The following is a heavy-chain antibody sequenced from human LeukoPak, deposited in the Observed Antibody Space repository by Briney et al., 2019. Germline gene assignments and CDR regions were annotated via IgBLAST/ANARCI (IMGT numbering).Heavy chain of an antibody. CDR3: ATYYDILTGYYFY. D-gene: IGHD3-9*01. J-gene: IGHJ4*02. CDR1: GFTFSRYA. CDR2: ISGSGGST. Sequence: RGSLTLFCGLSGFTFSRYAMSGLRQAPGKGLEWVSAISGSGGSTYYADSVKGRFTIARDNSKNSLYLQMNSLRAEDTAVYYCATYYDILTGYYFYWGQGTLVTVSS. V-gene: IGHV3-23*01.